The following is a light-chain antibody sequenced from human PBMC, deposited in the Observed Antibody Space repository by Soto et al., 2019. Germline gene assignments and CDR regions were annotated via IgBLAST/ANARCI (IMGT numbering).Light chain of an antibody. V-gene: IGLV1-47*02. CDR2: SDD. CDR1: SSNTGSYP. Sequence: QSVLTQSPSASGTPGQRVTISCYGSSSNTGSYPVYWYQQLPGTAPKLLINSDDQRPSGVPDRFSASKSGTSASLAISGLRSEDEADYYCAAWDASLSGHVLGAGTKVTV. CDR3: AAWDASLSGHV. J-gene: IGLJ1*01.